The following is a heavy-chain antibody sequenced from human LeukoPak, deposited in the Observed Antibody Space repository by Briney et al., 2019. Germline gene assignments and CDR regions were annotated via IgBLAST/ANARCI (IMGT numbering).Heavy chain of an antibody. CDR3: ASRVTTGDYYYYGMDV. Sequence: SETLSLTCTVSGGSVSSGSYYWSWIRQPPGKGLEWIGYIYYSGSTNYNPSLKSRVTISVDTSKNQFSLKLSSVTAADTAVYYCASRVTTGDYYYYGMDVWGQGTTVTVSS. D-gene: IGHD4-17*01. CDR2: IYYSGST. CDR1: GGSVSSGSYY. V-gene: IGHV4-61*01. J-gene: IGHJ6*02.